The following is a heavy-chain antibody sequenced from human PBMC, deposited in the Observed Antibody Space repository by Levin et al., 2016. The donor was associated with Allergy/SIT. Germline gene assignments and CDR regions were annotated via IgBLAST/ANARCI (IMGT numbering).Heavy chain of an antibody. J-gene: IGHJ3*02. CDR2: ISGGGGST. V-gene: IGHV3-23*01. D-gene: IGHD5-18*01. Sequence: WIRQPPGKGLEWVSAISGGGGSTYYADSVKGRFTISRDISRNTLYLQMNSLRAEDTAVYSCAKSEAMDFSGAFDIWGQGTMVTVSS. CDR3: AKSEAMDFSGAFDI.